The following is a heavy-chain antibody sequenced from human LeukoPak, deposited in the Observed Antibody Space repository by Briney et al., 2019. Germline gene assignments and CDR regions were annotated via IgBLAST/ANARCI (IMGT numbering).Heavy chain of an antibody. CDR1: GDSISSGDYY. Sequence: PSETLSLTCTVSGDSISSGDYYWSWIRQPAGKGLEWIGRISSSGSTNYNPSLKSRVTISIDTSKNQFSLKLSSVTAADTAVYYCAREKKEYSSSSGHDYWGQGTLVTVSS. CDR2: ISSSGST. CDR3: AREKKEYSSSSGHDY. J-gene: IGHJ4*02. D-gene: IGHD6-6*01. V-gene: IGHV4-61*02.